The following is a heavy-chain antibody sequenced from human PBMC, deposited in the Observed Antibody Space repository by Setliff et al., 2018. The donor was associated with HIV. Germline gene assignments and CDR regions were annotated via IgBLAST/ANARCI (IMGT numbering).Heavy chain of an antibody. Sequence: ASVKVSCKASGYTFNNYGISWVRQVPGQGLEWMGWISTHSGYTNYAQNVQGRVTVTMDTSTSTAYMELRSLKSDDTAVYYCARGKTWLRFLDYWGQGTLVTVSS. CDR3: ARGKTWLRFLDY. V-gene: IGHV1-18*01. D-gene: IGHD5-12*01. J-gene: IGHJ4*02. CDR2: ISTHSGYT. CDR1: GYTFNNYG.